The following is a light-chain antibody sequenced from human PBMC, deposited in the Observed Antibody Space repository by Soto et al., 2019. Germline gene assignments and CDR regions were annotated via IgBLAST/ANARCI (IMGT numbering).Light chain of an antibody. J-gene: IGKJ5*01. CDR1: QSVSSY. CDR3: QQRTSWPIT. Sequence: DIVLTQSPAILSFSPGERATLSCRASQSVSSYLAWYQQKPGQTPRLLIYDASNRATGIPARFSGSGSGTDFTLTISSLEPEDFAVYYCQQRTSWPITFGQGTRLEIK. V-gene: IGKV3-11*01. CDR2: DAS.